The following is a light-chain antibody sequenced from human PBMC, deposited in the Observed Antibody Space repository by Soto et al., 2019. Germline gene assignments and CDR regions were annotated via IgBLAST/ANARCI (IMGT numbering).Light chain of an antibody. Sequence: DIQMTQSPSSLSASVGDRVTITCRASQGISNYLAWYQQKPGKVPKLLIYAASTLQAGVPSRLSGSGAGTDFTLTISSLQPEDVATYYCQKYNSAPYTFGQGTKLEIK. CDR1: QGISNY. V-gene: IGKV1-27*01. CDR2: AAS. J-gene: IGKJ2*01. CDR3: QKYNSAPYT.